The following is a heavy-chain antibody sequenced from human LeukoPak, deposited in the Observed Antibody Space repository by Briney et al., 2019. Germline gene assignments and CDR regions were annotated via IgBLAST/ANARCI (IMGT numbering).Heavy chain of an antibody. CDR2: ISGSGGST. V-gene: IGHV3-23*01. CDR1: GFTFSSYA. D-gene: IGHD3-3*01. J-gene: IGHJ4*02. CDR3: VKEYHSRGFGAYFDY. Sequence: PGGSLRLSCAASGFTFSSYAMSWVRQAPGKGLEWVSAISGSGGSTYYADSVKGRFTISSDNSKNTLYLQMNSLRAEDTAVYYCVKEYHSRGFGAYFDYWGQGTLVTVSS.